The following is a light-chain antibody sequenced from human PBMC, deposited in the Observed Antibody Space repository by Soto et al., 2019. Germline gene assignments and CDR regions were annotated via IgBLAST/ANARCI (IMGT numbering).Light chain of an antibody. CDR1: QSVSSNY. CDR3: QQYGSSPST. CDR2: GAS. J-gene: IGKJ5*01. V-gene: IGKV3-20*01. Sequence: EIVLTQSPGTLSLSPGDGATLSCRASQSVSSNYLAWYQQNPGQAPRLLLYGASSRATGIPDRFSGSGSGTDFTLTISRLEPEDFAVYYCQQYGSSPSTFGQGTRLEIE.